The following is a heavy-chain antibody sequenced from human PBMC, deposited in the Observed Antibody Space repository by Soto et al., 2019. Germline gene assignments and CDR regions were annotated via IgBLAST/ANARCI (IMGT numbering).Heavy chain of an antibody. J-gene: IGHJ4*02. CDR3: ARDAFNYGDYPSYFDY. V-gene: IGHV3-66*01. Sequence: GGSLRLSCAASGFTVSSNYMSWVRQAPGKGLEWVSVIYSGGSTYYADSVKGRFTISRDNSKNTLYLQMNSLRAEDTAVYYCARDAFNYGDYPSYFDYWGQGTLVTVSS. CDR1: GFTVSSNY. CDR2: IYSGGST. D-gene: IGHD4-17*01.